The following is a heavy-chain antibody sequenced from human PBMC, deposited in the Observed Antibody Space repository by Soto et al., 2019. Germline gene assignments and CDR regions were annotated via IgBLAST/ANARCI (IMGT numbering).Heavy chain of an antibody. J-gene: IGHJ6*02. CDR1: GGTFSSYA. V-gene: IGHV1-69*01. Sequence: QVQLVQSGAEVKKPGSSVKVSCKAPGGTFSSYAISWVRQAPGQGLEWMGGIITSFGTAKYAQKLQGRVTITADEYTSTGYMELSSLRAEDTAVYYCARSQGGSSSLDIYYYYYYGMDVWGQGTTVTVSS. CDR3: ARSQGGSSSLDIYYYYYYGMDV. D-gene: IGHD2-15*01. CDR2: IITSFGTA.